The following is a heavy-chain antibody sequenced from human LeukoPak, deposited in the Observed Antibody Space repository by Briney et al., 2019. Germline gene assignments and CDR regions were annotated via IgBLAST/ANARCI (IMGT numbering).Heavy chain of an antibody. V-gene: IGHV3-74*01. CDR3: ATVFDF. Sequence: GGSLKLSCAVSGFTLSSNWMHWVRQVPGKGLEWVSRIDDVGSGTSYADSVKGRFTISRDDAKNTVYLQMNSLRAEDTAVYYCATVFDFWGQGTLVTVSS. J-gene: IGHJ5*01. CDR2: IDDVGSGT. CDR1: GFTLSSNW. D-gene: IGHD2-21*02.